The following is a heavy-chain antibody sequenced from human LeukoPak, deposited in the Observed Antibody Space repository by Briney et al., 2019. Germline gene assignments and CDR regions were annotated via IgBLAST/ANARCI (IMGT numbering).Heavy chain of an antibody. CDR3: ATRLSYCYDSSGYYYFDY. CDR2: FDPEDGET. J-gene: IGHJ4*02. Sequence: ASVKVSCKVSGYTLTELSMHWVRQAPGKGLEWMGGFDPEDGETIYAQKFQGRVTMTEDTSTDTAYMELSSLRSEDTAVYYCATRLSYCYDSSGYYYFDYWGQGTLVTVSS. CDR1: GYTLTELS. V-gene: IGHV1-24*01. D-gene: IGHD3-22*01.